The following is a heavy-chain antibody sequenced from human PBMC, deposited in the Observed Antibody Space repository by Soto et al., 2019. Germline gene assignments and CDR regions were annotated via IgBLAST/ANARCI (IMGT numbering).Heavy chain of an antibody. CDR3: AKVPLRPYYFAY. D-gene: IGHD3-16*01. Sequence: QVQLVDSGGGVVQPGRSLRLSCTASGFIFSNYGMHCVRQAPGKGLEWVAVISYDGSNKYYADSFKDRFTISRDNSKNTLYLEMNSLRAEETAVYFCAKVPLRPYYFAYWGQGTLVTVSS. CDR1: GFIFSNYG. CDR2: ISYDGSNK. J-gene: IGHJ4*02. V-gene: IGHV3-30*18.